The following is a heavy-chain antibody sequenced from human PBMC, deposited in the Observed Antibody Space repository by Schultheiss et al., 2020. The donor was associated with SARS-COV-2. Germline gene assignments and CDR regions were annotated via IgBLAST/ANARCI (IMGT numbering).Heavy chain of an antibody. CDR1: GGSVSSGSYY. J-gene: IGHJ6*02. V-gene: IGHV4-61*01. CDR2: IYYSGST. Sequence: SETLSLTCTVSGGSVSSGSYYWSWIRQPPGKGLEWIGYIYYSGSTNYNPSLKSRVTMSVDTSKNQFSLKLSSVTAADTAVYYCARLHYHYGMDVWGQGTTVTVSS. CDR3: ARLHYHYGMDV.